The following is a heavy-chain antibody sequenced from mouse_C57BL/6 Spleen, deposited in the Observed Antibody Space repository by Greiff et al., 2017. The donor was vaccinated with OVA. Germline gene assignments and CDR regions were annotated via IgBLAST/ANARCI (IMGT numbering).Heavy chain of an antibody. Sequence: EVKLMESGGGLVKPGGSLKLSCAASGFTFSDYGMHWVRQAPEKGLEWVAYISSGSSTIYYADTVKGRFTISRDNAKNTLFLQMTSLRSEDTAMYYFARLVAPYYFDYWGQGTTLTVSS. CDR1: GFTFSDYG. V-gene: IGHV5-17*01. CDR3: ARLVAPYYFDY. J-gene: IGHJ2*01. CDR2: ISSGSSTI. D-gene: IGHD1-1*02.